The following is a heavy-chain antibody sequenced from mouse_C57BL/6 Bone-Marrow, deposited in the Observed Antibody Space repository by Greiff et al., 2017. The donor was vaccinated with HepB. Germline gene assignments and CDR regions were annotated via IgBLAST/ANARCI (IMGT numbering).Heavy chain of an antibody. V-gene: IGHV5-12*01. Sequence: EVKLVDSGGGLVQPGGSLKLSCAASGFTFSDYYMYWVRQTPEKRLEWVAYISNGGGSTYYPDTVKGRFTISRDNAKNTLYLQMSRLKSEDTAMYYCARQGTTYYFDYWGQGTTLTVSS. CDR2: ISNGGGST. D-gene: IGHD1-1*01. CDR3: ARQGTTYYFDY. J-gene: IGHJ2*01. CDR1: GFTFSDYY.